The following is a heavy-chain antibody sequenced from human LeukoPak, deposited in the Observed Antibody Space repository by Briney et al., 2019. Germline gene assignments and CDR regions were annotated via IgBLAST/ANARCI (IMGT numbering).Heavy chain of an antibody. CDR3: ARVVAVAGRAFDI. CDR1: GFTFSSYS. V-gene: IGHV3-21*01. J-gene: IGHJ3*02. CDR2: ISSSSSYI. Sequence: PGGSLRLSCAASGFTFSSYSMNWVRQAPGKGLEWVSSISSSSSYIYYADSVKGRFTISRDNAKNSLYLQMNSLRAEDTAVYYCARVVAVAGRAFDIWGQRTMVTVSS. D-gene: IGHD6-19*01.